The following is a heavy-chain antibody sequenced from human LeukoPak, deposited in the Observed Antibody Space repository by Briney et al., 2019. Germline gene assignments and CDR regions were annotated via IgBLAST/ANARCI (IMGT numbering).Heavy chain of an antibody. CDR2: ISYDGSVE. Sequence: GGSLRLPCAASGFTFSNYAMHWVRQAPGKGLEWVALISYDGSVEKNAASVKGRFTISRDNSKNTLYLQMNSLRTEDTAVYYCARALGSSWDSSLDSWGQGTLVPVSS. CDR3: ARALGSSWDSSLDS. CDR1: GFTFSNYA. D-gene: IGHD6-13*01. J-gene: IGHJ4*02. V-gene: IGHV3-30*04.